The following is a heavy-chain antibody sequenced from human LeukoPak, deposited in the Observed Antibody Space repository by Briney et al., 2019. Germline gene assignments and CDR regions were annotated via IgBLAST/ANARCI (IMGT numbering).Heavy chain of an antibody. D-gene: IGHD1-1*01. V-gene: IGHV3-7*01. CDR3: ARDGSSFDY. CDR2: INKDGSEK. Sequence: GGSLGLSCVASGFTFSGYWMSWVRQAPGKGLEWVANINKDGSEKYYVDSVKGRFTISRDNANKLLYLQMNSLRDEDTAVYYCARDGSSFDYWGQGTLVTVSS. CDR1: GFTFSGYW. J-gene: IGHJ4*02.